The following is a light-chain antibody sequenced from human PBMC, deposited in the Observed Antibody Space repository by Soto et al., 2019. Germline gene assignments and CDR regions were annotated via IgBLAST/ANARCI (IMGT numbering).Light chain of an antibody. CDR2: GAS. CDR1: QSVSSSY. CDR3: QQSGSSPLT. V-gene: IGKV3-20*01. J-gene: IGKJ4*01. Sequence: EIVLTQSPGTLSLSPGERATLSCRASQSVSSSYLAWYQQKPGQAPRLLIYGASSRATGIPDRFSGSGSGTDFTLTISRLEPEDFAVYSCQQSGSSPLTFGGGTKVDIK.